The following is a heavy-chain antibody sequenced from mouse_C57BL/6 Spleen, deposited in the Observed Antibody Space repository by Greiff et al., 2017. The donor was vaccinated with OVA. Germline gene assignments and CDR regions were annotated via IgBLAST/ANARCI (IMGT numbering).Heavy chain of an antibody. V-gene: IGHV1-52*01. CDR1: GYTFTSYW. D-gene: IGHD2-3*01. Sequence: QVQLKQPGAELVRPGSSVKLSCKASGYTFTSYWMHWVKQRPIQGLEWIGNIDPSDSETHYNQKFKDKATLTVDRSSSTAYMQLSSLTSEDSAVYYCARIGYDPYYFDYWGQGTTLTVSS. CDR2: IDPSDSET. J-gene: IGHJ2*01. CDR3: ARIGYDPYYFDY.